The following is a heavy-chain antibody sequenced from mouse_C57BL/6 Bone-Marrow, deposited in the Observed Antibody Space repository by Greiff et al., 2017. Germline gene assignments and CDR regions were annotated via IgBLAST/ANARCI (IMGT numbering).Heavy chain of an antibody. J-gene: IGHJ1*03. V-gene: IGHV1-50*01. Sequence: QVQLQQPGAELVKPGASVKLSCKASGYTFTSYWMQWVKPRPGQGLEWIGEIDPSASYTNYNQKFKGKATFTVDTSSSTAYMQLSSLTSEDSAVYYCARDGYGSSSFDVWGTGTTVTASS. D-gene: IGHD1-1*01. CDR3: ARDGYGSSSFDV. CDR1: GYTFTSYW. CDR2: IDPSASYT.